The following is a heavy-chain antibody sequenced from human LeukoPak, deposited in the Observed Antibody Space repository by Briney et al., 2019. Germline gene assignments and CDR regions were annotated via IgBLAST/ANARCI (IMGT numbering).Heavy chain of an antibody. Sequence: SVKVSCKASGGTFSSYAISWVRQAPEQGLEWMGGIIPIFGTANYAQKFQGRVTITADESTSTAYMELSSLRSEDTAVYYCARGQSSGYTWFDPWGQGTPVTVSS. CDR2: IIPIFGTA. J-gene: IGHJ5*02. CDR3: ARGQSSGYTWFDP. V-gene: IGHV1-69*13. D-gene: IGHD3-22*01. CDR1: GGTFSSYA.